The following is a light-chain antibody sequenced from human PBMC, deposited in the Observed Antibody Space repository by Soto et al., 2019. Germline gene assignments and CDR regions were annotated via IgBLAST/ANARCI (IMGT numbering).Light chain of an antibody. J-gene: IGKJ2*01. CDR1: QSITSNF. CDR2: GAS. V-gene: IGKV3-20*01. Sequence: EIVLTQSPGTLSLSPGERATLSCRASQSITSNFLAWYQQKPGQAPRLLIYGASTRAAGVPDRFSGSGSGTDFPLTITRLEPEDFAVYYCQQYGRSPLMYTFGQGTKLGV. CDR3: QQYGRSPLMYT.